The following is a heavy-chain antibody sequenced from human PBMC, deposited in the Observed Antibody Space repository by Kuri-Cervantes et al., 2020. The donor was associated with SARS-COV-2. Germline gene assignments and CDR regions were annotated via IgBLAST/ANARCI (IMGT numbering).Heavy chain of an antibody. V-gene: IGHV5-51*01. CDR3: ARQKFHYYDSSGYQGATDY. J-gene: IGHJ4*02. CDR1: GYSFTSYW. D-gene: IGHD3-22*01. CDR2: IYPGDSDT. Sequence: GGSLRLSCKGSGYSFTSYWIGWVRQMPGKGLEWKGIIYPGDSDTRYSTSFQGQVTISADKSISTAYLQWSSLKASDTAMYYCARQKFHYYDSSGYQGATDYWGQGTLVTVSS.